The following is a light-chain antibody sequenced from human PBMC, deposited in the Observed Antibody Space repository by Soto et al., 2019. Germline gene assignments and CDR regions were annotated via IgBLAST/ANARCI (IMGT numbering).Light chain of an antibody. CDR3: SSYTTTSAHVV. CDR2: EVT. Sequence: QSALTQPASVSGSPGQSITISCTGTSSDVGGYNHVSWYQQHPGKAPKLMIYEVTNRPSGVSNRFSGSKSGNTASLTISGLQAEDEAHYYCSSYTTTSAHVVFGGGTKLTVL. J-gene: IGLJ2*01. V-gene: IGLV2-14*01. CDR1: SSDVGGYNH.